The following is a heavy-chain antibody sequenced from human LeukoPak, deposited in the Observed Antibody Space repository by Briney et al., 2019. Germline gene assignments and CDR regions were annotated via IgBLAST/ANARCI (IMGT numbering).Heavy chain of an antibody. CDR2: TYYRSKWYN. CDR3: ARDKSIAAAGRNNWFDP. D-gene: IGHD6-13*01. V-gene: IGHV6-1*01. CDR1: GDSVSINSAA. Sequence: SQTLSLTCAISGDSVSINSAAWNWIRQSPSRGLEWLGRTYYRSKWYNDYAVSVKSRITINPDTSKNQFSLQLNSVTPEDTAVYYCARDKSIAAAGRNNWFDPWGQGTLVTVSS. J-gene: IGHJ5*02.